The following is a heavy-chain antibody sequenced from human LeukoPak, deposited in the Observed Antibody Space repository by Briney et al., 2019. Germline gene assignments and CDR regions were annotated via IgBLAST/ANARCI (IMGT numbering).Heavy chain of an antibody. V-gene: IGHV4-59*01. CDR2: IFSIGTT. D-gene: IGHD1-26*01. Sequence: SGTLSLTCTVSGGSIISSNYWTWVRQPPGKGLEWIGSIFSIGTTNYNPSLKSRVTMSVDTSKNQFSLKLSSVTAADTAVYYCAREPYMGSSFDYWGQGTLVIVSS. CDR1: GGSIISSNY. CDR3: AREPYMGSSFDY. J-gene: IGHJ4*02.